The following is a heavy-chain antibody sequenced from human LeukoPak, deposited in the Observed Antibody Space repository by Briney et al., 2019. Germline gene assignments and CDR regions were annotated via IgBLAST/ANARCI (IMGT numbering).Heavy chain of an antibody. CDR3: ARGGGGYCSSTSCYSLDY. Sequence: GASVKVSCKASGYTFTSYDINWVRQATGQGLEWMGWMNPNSGNTGYAQKFQGRVTMTRNPSISTAYMELSSLRSEDTAVYYCARGGGGYCSSTSCYSLDYWGQGTLVTVSS. V-gene: IGHV1-8*01. J-gene: IGHJ4*02. CDR2: MNPNSGNT. D-gene: IGHD2-2*01. CDR1: GYTFTSYD.